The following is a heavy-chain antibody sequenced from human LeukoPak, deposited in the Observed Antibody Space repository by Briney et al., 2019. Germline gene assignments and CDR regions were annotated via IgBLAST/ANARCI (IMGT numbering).Heavy chain of an antibody. D-gene: IGHD4-17*01. J-gene: IGHJ4*02. CDR2: IYYSGST. V-gene: IGHV4-59*01. Sequence: ASETLSLTCTVAGGSISSYYWSWIRQPPGKGLEWIGYIYYSGSTNYNPSLKSRVTISVDTSKNQFSLKLSSVTAADTAVYYCARVVYGDYGIDYWGQGTLVTVSS. CDR1: GGSISSYY. CDR3: ARVVYGDYGIDY.